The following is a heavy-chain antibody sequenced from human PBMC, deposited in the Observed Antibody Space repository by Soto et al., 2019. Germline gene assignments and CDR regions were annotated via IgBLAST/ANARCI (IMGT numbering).Heavy chain of an antibody. V-gene: IGHV1-8*01. CDR2: MNPNSGNT. D-gene: IGHD4-17*01. Sequence: QVQLVQSGAEVKKPGASVKVSCKASGYTFTSYDINWVRQATGQGFEYLGWMNPNSGNTGYVKKFQGRVTMTRDTSRSTAYMALSSLRSEDTAVYDCARGSKYGDYSRWFDPWGPGTLVTVSS. CDR1: GYTFTSYD. CDR3: ARGSKYGDYSRWFDP. J-gene: IGHJ5*02.